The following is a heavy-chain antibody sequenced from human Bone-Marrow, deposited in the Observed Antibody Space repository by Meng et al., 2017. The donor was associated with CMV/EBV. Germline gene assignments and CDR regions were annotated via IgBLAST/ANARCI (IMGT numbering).Heavy chain of an antibody. J-gene: IGHJ6*02. CDR1: GFTFSSYS. Sequence: GGSLRLSCAASGFTFSSYSMNWVRQAPGKGLEWVSSISSSSSYIYYADSVKGRFTISRDNSKNMVHLQMNSLRGEDTAEYYCAKGRGGFFYYGVDVWGQGTTVTVSS. CDR2: ISSSSSYI. V-gene: IGHV3-21*04. D-gene: IGHD1-26*01. CDR3: AKGRGGFFYYGVDV.